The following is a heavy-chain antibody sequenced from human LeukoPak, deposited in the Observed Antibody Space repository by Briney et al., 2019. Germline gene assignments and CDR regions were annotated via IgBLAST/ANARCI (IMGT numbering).Heavy chain of an antibody. Sequence: PGGSLRLSCVASGFTFGGFWMSWVRQAPGRGLEWVANLKQDGSEKYYVDSVKGRFTISRDNAKNSLYLHMNSLRAEDTAIYYCTRAGYCIGGSCYKVFDYWGQGNLVTVSS. CDR3: TRAGYCIGGSCYKVFDY. J-gene: IGHJ4*02. D-gene: IGHD2-15*01. CDR2: LKQDGSEK. CDR1: GFTFGGFW. V-gene: IGHV3-7*03.